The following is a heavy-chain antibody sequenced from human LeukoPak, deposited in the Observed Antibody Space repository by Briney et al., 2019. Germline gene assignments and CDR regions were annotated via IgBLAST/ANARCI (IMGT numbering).Heavy chain of an antibody. V-gene: IGHV3-48*04. J-gene: IGHJ3*02. CDR1: GFTFSSYS. D-gene: IGHD6-13*01. CDR2: ISSSSSTI. CDR3: ARRYSSRTGDAFDI. Sequence: GGSLRLSCAASGFTFSSYSMNWVRQAPGKGLEWVSYISSSSSTIYYADSVKGRFTISRDNAKNSLYLQMNSLRAEDTAVYYCARRYSSRTGDAFDIWGQGTMVTVSS.